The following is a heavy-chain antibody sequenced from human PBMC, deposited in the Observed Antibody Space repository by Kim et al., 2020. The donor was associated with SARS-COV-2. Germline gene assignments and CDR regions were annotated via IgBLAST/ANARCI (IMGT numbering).Heavy chain of an antibody. V-gene: IGHV5-51*01. CDR2: IYPGDSDT. D-gene: IGHD3-10*01. J-gene: IGHJ3*02. Sequence: GESLKISCKGSGYSFTSYWIGWVRQMPGKGLEWMGIIYPGDSDTRYSPSFQGQVTISADKSISTAYLQWSSLKASDTAMYYCARLAVLWFGELSGAFDIWGQGTMVTVSS. CDR3: ARLAVLWFGELSGAFDI. CDR1: GYSFTSYW.